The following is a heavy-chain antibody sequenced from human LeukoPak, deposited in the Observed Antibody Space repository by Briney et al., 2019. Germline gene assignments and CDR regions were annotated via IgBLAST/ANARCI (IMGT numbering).Heavy chain of an antibody. CDR1: GGSFSGYY. J-gene: IGHJ6*03. CDR3: ARGLSSSRRTYYYYYMDV. CDR2: INHSGST. D-gene: IGHD6-13*01. V-gene: IGHV4-34*01. Sequence: SETLSLTCAVYGGSFSGYYWSWIRQPPGKGLEWIGEINHSGSTNCNPSLKSRVTISVDTSKNQFSLKLSSVTAADTAVYYCARGLSSSRRTYYYYYMDVWGKGTTVTVSS.